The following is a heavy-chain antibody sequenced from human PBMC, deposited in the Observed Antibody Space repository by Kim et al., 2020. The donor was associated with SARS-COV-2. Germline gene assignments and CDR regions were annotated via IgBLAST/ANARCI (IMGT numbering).Heavy chain of an antibody. Sequence: SETLSLTCTVSGGSISSGSYYWSWIRQPAGKGLEWIGRIYTSGSTNYNPSLKSRVTISVDTSKNQFSLKLSSVTAADTAVYYCAREADSSGYYYYYYYGMDVWGQGTTVTDSS. D-gene: IGHD3-22*01. CDR3: AREADSSGYYYYYYYGMDV. V-gene: IGHV4-61*02. J-gene: IGHJ6*02. CDR1: GGSISSGSYY. CDR2: IYTSGST.